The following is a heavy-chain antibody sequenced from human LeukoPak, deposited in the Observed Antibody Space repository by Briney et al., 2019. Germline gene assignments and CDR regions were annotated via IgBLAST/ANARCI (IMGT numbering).Heavy chain of an antibody. CDR2: ISGSGDAT. J-gene: IGHJ3*02. CDR3: AKDGGGVTHDAFDI. D-gene: IGHD3-16*01. CDR1: GFTFSNYA. V-gene: IGHV3-23*01. Sequence: GGSLRLSCAASGFTFSNYAMTWVRQAPGKGLECVSVISGSGDATNYADSVKGRFTISRDNSKNTLYLQMNSLRAEDTAVYYCAKDGGGVTHDAFDIWGQGTMVTVSS.